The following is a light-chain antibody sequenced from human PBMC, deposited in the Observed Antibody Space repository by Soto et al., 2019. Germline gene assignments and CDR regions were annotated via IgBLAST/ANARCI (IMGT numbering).Light chain of an antibody. CDR1: QRINIY. Sequence: DIQMTQTPSSLSTSVGDRVTITCRASQRINIYLNWYRQKPGKAPELLIYSASNLQSGVPSRFSGSGSGTDFTLTISSLQPEDFATYYCQQNYNTLITFGQGTRLEIK. J-gene: IGKJ5*01. CDR2: SAS. CDR3: QQNYNTLIT. V-gene: IGKV1-39*01.